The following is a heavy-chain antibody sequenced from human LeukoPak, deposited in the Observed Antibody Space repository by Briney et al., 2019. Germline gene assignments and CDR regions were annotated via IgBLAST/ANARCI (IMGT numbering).Heavy chain of an antibody. CDR2: IIPIFGTA. CDR3: ARVHVSSGWYLYY. CDR1: GGTFSSYA. V-gene: IGHV1-69*06. Sequence: SVKVSCKASGGTFSSYAISWVRQAPGQGLEWMGGIIPIFGTANYAQKSQGRVTITADKSTSTAYMELSSLRSEDTAVYYCARVHVSSGWYLYYWGQGTLVTVSS. J-gene: IGHJ4*02. D-gene: IGHD6-19*01.